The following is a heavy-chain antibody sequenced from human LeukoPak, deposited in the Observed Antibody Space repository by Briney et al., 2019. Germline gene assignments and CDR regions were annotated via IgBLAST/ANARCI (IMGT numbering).Heavy chain of an antibody. J-gene: IGHJ4*02. V-gene: IGHV3-49*04. CDR2: IRSKAYGGTT. D-gene: IGHD4-17*01. Sequence: GGSLGLSCTASGFTFGDYAMSWVRQAPGKGLEWVGFIRSKAYGGTTEYAASVKGRFTISRDDSKSIAYLQMNSLKTEDTAVYYCTRTEGSYGDYFDYWGQGTLVTASS. CDR3: TRTEGSYGDYFDY. CDR1: GFTFGDYA.